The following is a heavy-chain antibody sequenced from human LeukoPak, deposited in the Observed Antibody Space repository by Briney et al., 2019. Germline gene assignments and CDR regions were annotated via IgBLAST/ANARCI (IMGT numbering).Heavy chain of an antibody. CDR2: IKEDGSEK. V-gene: IGHV3-7*01. CDR1: GFTFSSYG. CDR3: STKRGLHGIYYFDF. D-gene: IGHD5-24*01. J-gene: IGHJ4*02. Sequence: GGSLRLSCAASGFTFSSYGMHWVRQAPGKGLEWVANIKEDGSEKYYVDSVKGRFTISRDNAKNSLYLQMSSLRAEDTAVYYCSTKRGLHGIYYFDFWGQGTLVTVSS.